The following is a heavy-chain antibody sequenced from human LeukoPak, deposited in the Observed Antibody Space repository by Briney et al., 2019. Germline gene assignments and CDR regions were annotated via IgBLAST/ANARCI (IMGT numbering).Heavy chain of an antibody. CDR1: GVAFGSYG. CDR3: ARYPTAAAAPFYYYYMDV. J-gene: IGHJ6*03. CDR2: MWVDGSNT. Sequence: GGSLRLSCAASGVAFGSYGMHWVRQAPGKGLEWVAVMWVDGSNTHYADSVKGRFTISRDNSNNTLFLQMNSLRAEDTATYYCARYPTAAAAPFYYYYMDVRGQGTTVIVSS. D-gene: IGHD6-13*01. V-gene: IGHV3-33*01.